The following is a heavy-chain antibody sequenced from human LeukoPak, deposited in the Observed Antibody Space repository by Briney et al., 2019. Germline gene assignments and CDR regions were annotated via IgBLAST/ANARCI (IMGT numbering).Heavy chain of an antibody. V-gene: IGHV3-30*18. J-gene: IGHJ4*02. CDR3: AKDRRCSSTSCPFDY. CDR2: ISYDGSNK. CDR1: GFTFSSYG. D-gene: IGHD2-2*01. Sequence: GGSLRLSCAASGFTFSSYGMHWVRQAPGKGLEWVAVISYDGSNKYYADSVKGRFTISRDNSKNTLYLQVNSLRAEDTAVYYCAKDRRCSSTSCPFDYWGQGTLVTVSS.